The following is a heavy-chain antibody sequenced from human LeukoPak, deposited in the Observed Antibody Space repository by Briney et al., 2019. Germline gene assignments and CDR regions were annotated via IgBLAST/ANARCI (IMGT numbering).Heavy chain of an antibody. J-gene: IGHJ3*02. CDR1: GFTFSNAW. Sequence: GGSLRLSCAASGFTFSNAWMSWVRQAPGKGLEWVGRIKSKTDGGTTDYAAPVKGRFTISRDDSKNTLYLQMNSLKTEDTAVYYCTTAEWLLLRRPSDAFDIWGQGTMVTVSS. V-gene: IGHV3-15*01. CDR3: TTAEWLLLRRPSDAFDI. D-gene: IGHD3-22*01. CDR2: IKSKTDGGTT.